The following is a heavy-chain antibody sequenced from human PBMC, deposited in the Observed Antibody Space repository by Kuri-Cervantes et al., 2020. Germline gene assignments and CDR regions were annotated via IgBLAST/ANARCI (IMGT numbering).Heavy chain of an antibody. Sequence: GGSLRLSCAASGFTFSDYYMSWIRQAPGKGLEWVSYISSSGSTIYYADSVKGRFAASRDNSKNTLYLQMNSLRAEDTAVYYCASGIAAAGWATETWYFDLWGRGTLVTVSS. CDR2: ISSSGSTI. J-gene: IGHJ2*01. V-gene: IGHV3-11*04. CDR3: ASGIAAAGWATETWYFDL. D-gene: IGHD6-13*01. CDR1: GFTFSDYY.